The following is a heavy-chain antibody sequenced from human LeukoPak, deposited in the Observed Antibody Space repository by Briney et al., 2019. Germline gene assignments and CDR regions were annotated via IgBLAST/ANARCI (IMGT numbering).Heavy chain of an antibody. V-gene: IGHV3-30*04. J-gene: IGHJ4*02. CDR2: ISYDGSNK. Sequence: GGSLRLSCGASGFSISSYAMDWVRQAPGKGLEWVAVISYDGSNKYYADSVKGRFTISRDNSKSTLYLQMNSLRAEDTAVYYCAKDPGCSGGSCPPGYWGQGTLVTVSS. CDR1: GFSISSYA. D-gene: IGHD2-15*01. CDR3: AKDPGCSGGSCPPGY.